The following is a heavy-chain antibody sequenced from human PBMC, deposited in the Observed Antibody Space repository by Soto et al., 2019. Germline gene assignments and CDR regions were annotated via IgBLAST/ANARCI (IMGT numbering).Heavy chain of an antibody. Sequence: PSETLSLTCTVSGGSISSYYWSWIRQPPGKGLEWIVYIYYSGSTNYNPSLKSRVTISVDTSKNQFSLKLSSVTAADSALYYCAWGLRHLHMYNWFDSWGQGTLVTVSS. CDR3: AWGLRHLHMYNWFDS. J-gene: IGHJ5*01. V-gene: IGHV4-59*01. CDR1: GGSISSYY. D-gene: IGHD2-21*01. CDR2: IYYSGST.